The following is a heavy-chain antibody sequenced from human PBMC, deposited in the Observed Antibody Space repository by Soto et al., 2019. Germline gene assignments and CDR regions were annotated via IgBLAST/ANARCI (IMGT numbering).Heavy chain of an antibody. Sequence: ASVKVSCKASGYTFTGYYMHWVRQAPGQGLEWMGLINPITGSVASARKFQGRLTVTRDTSTSTVYMYLSGLGSEDTAMYFCARSSITEPTTLIDYWGQGTLVTVSS. CDR1: GYTFTGYY. CDR2: INPITGSV. J-gene: IGHJ4*02. D-gene: IGHD1-20*01. CDR3: ARSSITEPTTLIDY. V-gene: IGHV1-46*01.